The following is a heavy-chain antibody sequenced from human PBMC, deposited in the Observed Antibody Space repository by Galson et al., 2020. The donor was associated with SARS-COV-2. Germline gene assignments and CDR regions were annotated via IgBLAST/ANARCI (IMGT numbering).Heavy chain of an antibody. V-gene: IGHV1-24*01. CDR1: RYTLTELS. D-gene: IGHD2-2*01. Sequence: ASVQVSCKVSRYTLTELSMHWVRQAPGKGLEWMGGFDPEDGETIYAQKFQGRVTMTEDTSTDTAYMELSSLRSEDTAVYYCATGPPYCSSTSCYPDWFDPWGQGTLVTVSS. CDR2: FDPEDGET. J-gene: IGHJ5*02. CDR3: ATGPPYCSSTSCYPDWFDP.